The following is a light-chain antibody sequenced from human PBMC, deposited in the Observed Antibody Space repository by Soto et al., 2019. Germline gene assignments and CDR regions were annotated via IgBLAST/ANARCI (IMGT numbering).Light chain of an antibody. CDR2: SAS. V-gene: IGKV3-15*01. CDR1: QSISTE. J-gene: IGKJ2*01. CDR3: QQGHNWPLT. Sequence: EIVMTQSPATLSVSPGERATLSCRASQSISTELAWYQQKPGQPPRLLIYSASTRATGVPARCTRSVSGSEFTLTISGLQSEDFAVYYCQQGHNWPLTFGQGTRLEI.